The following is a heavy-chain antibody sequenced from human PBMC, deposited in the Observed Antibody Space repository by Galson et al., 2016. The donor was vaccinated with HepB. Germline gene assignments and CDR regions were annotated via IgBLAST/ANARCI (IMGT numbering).Heavy chain of an antibody. CDR2: IYYDGTT. CDR3: AAAPPEYPPFKIDY. Sequence: SETLSLTCTVSGGSISSSSYYWAWIRQPPGKGLEWIGSIYYDGTTYHNPSLKSRVTIFLDTSKNQFSLKLSSVTAADTAVYYCAAAPPEYPPFKIDYWGQGTLATVSS. CDR1: GGSISSSSYY. V-gene: IGHV4-39*01. J-gene: IGHJ4*02. D-gene: IGHD1-14*01.